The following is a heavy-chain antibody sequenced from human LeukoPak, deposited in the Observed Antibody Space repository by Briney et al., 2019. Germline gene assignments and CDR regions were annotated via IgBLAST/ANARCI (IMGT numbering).Heavy chain of an antibody. J-gene: IGHJ4*02. Sequence: GGSLRLSCAASGFTFSDYYMSWIRQAPGKGLEWVSYISSSGSTIYYADSVKGRFTISRDNAKNSLYLQMNSLRAEDTAVYYCARNDYYDSSGSHPIDYWGQGTLVTVSS. CDR1: GFTFSDYY. D-gene: IGHD3-22*01. CDR3: ARNDYYDSSGSHPIDY. V-gene: IGHV3-11*01. CDR2: ISSSGSTI.